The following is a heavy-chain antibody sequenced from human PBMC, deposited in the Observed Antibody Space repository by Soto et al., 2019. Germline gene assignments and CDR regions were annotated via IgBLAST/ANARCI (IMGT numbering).Heavy chain of an antibody. D-gene: IGHD2-21*01. V-gene: IGHV3-30*03. CDR1: GFTVSTYG. CDR2: ISGDGGTK. CDR3: PGEVASGY. Sequence: QVQLVESGGGVVQPGRSLRLSCAVSGFTVSTYGMHWVRQAPGKGLEWVAVISGDGGTKYYADSVKGRFTISRDNSRNPLFLEMNSLRGDDMAVYYCPGEVASGYWGQGTLVTVSS. J-gene: IGHJ4*02.